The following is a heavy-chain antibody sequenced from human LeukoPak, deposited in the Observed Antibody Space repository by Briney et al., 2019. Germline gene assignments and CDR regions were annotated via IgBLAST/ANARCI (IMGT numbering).Heavy chain of an antibody. J-gene: IGHJ4*02. Sequence: PGGSLRLSCAASGFTFSSYAMHWVRQAPGKGLEYVSAISSNGGSTYYADSVKGRFTISRDNSKNTLYLQMSSLRAEDTAVYYCVKDRPKYSGRFWGIFDYWGQGTLVTVSS. CDR1: GFTFSSYA. CDR3: VKDRPKYSGRFWGIFDY. D-gene: IGHD5-12*01. V-gene: IGHV3-64D*06. CDR2: ISSNGGST.